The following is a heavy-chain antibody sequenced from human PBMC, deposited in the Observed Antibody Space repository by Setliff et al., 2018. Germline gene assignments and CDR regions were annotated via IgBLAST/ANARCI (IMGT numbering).Heavy chain of an antibody. Sequence: QSGGSLRLSCAASGITFSGYWMSWVRQAPGKGLEWVANIKPDGSEENFADSVKGRFTISRDNSKNTLYLQMNSLRVDDTAVYYCARGHCTTISCFLDHWGQGIMVTVSS. J-gene: IGHJ4*02. CDR2: IKPDGSEE. CDR1: GITFSGYW. D-gene: IGHD2-8*01. CDR3: ARGHCTTISCFLDH. V-gene: IGHV3-7*01.